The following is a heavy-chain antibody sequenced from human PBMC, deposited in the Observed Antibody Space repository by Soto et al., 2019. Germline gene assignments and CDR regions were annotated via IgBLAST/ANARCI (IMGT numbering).Heavy chain of an antibody. Sequence: QVQLEQSGPEVKRPGTSVKVSCKASGGAFGRYSVSWVRQAPGQGLEWIGGVIPVFNTSNYSLKFQGRVAISADESTSTVFMELRSLRFEDTALYYCARGDEMTAVTIFEYWGQGTLVTVSS. J-gene: IGHJ4*02. CDR3: ARGDEMTAVTIFEY. CDR1: GGAFGRYS. CDR2: VIPVFNTS. V-gene: IGHV1-69*01. D-gene: IGHD4-17*01.